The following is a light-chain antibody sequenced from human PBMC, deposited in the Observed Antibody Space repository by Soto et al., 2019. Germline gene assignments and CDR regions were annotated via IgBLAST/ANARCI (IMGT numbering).Light chain of an antibody. CDR3: QQYHSFWT. Sequence: DIQMTQSPSTLSASVGDRVTITCRASQSISTWLAWYQQKPGKAPKLLIYDASNLESGVPSRFSGSGSGTEFTLTISSLQPDDLATYYCQQYHSFWTFGQGTKVEI. V-gene: IGKV1-5*01. CDR1: QSISTW. CDR2: DAS. J-gene: IGKJ1*01.